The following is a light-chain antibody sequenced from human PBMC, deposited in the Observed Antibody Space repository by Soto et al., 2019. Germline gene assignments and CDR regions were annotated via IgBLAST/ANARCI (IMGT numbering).Light chain of an antibody. V-gene: IGLV2-14*01. CDR3: SSYTSTSTYV. J-gene: IGLJ1*01. CDR2: DVS. CDR1: SSDVGGYNY. Sequence: QSVLTQPASVSGSPGQSITISCTGTSSDVGGYNYVSWYQQHPGKAPKLVIYDVSNRPSGVSNRFSGSKSGNTASLTISGIQAEDEAEYYCSSYTSTSTYVFGTGTKVTIL.